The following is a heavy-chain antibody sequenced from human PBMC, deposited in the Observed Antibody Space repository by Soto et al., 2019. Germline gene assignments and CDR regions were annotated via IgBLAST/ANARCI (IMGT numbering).Heavy chain of an antibody. Sequence: QITLKESGPTLVKPTQTLTLTCTFSGFSLSASGVGVGWIRQPPGKALEWLALIYWDDDKRYSPSLRSRLAITKDTSKKQVILTMPNMDPVDTATYYCAHEPPGSGYFDYWGQGTLVTVSS. D-gene: IGHD2-15*01. CDR2: IYWDDDK. CDR1: GFSLSASGVG. CDR3: AHEPPGSGYFDY. V-gene: IGHV2-5*02. J-gene: IGHJ4*02.